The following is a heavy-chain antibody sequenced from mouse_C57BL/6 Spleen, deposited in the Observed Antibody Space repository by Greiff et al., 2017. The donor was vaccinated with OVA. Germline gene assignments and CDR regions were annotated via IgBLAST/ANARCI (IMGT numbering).Heavy chain of an antibody. CDR3: AVYYYGSREYYFDY. Sequence: QVQLQQPGAELVKPGASVKLSCKASGYTFTSYWMQWVKQRPGQGLEWIGEIDPSDSYTNYNQKFKGKATLTVDTSSSTAYMQLSSLTSEDSAVYYCAVYYYGSREYYFDYWGQGTTLTVSS. CDR1: GYTFTSYW. J-gene: IGHJ2*01. CDR2: IDPSDSYT. V-gene: IGHV1-50*01. D-gene: IGHD1-1*01.